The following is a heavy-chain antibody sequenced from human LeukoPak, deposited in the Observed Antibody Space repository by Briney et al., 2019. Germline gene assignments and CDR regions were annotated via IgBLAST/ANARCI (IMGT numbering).Heavy chain of an antibody. V-gene: IGHV3-9*01. J-gene: IGHJ5*02. CDR1: GFTFSSYW. CDR3: ARVDHTLVRGFDP. D-gene: IGHD3-10*01. CDR2: ISWHSGTI. Sequence: TGGSLRLSCAASGFTFSSYWMHWVRQAPGKGLEWVSGISWHSGTIGYADSVKGRFTISRDNAKNSLFLQMNSLRAEDTALYYCARVDHTLVRGFDPWGQGTLVTVSS.